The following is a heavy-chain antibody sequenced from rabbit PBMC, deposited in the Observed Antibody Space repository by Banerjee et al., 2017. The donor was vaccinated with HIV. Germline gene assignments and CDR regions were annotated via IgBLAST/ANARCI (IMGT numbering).Heavy chain of an antibody. D-gene: IGHD4-1*01. CDR2: IDAGSGTT. CDR3: ARDLAGVIGWNFNL. J-gene: IGHJ4*01. Sequence: QEQLEESGGDLVKPEGSLTLTCTASGFSFSGNAMCWVRQAPGKGLEWIGCIDAGSGTTYYANWAKGRFTISKASWTTVTLQMTSLTAADTASYFCARDLAGVIGWNFNLWGPGTLVTVS. V-gene: IGHV1S45*01. CDR1: GFSFSGNA.